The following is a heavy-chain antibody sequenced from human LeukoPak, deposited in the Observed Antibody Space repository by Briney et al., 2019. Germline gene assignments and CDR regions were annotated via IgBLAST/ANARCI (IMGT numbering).Heavy chain of an antibody. J-gene: IGHJ5*02. CDR1: GYTFTSYG. Sequence: ASVKVSCKASGYTFTSYGISWVRQAPGQGLEWMGWISAYNGNTSYAQKLQGRVTMTTDTSTSTAYMELRSLRSDDTAVYYCARGVTFGSSWYGPYNWFDPWGQGTLVTVSS. V-gene: IGHV1-18*04. D-gene: IGHD6-13*01. CDR2: ISAYNGNT. CDR3: ARGVTFGSSWYGPYNWFDP.